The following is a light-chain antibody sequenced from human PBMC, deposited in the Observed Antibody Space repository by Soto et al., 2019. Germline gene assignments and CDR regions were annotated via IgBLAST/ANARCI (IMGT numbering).Light chain of an antibody. CDR3: QRCVTSAST. CDR2: GAS. CDR1: QSVSSSY. V-gene: IGKV3-20*01. J-gene: IGKJ2*01. Sequence: EIVLTQSPGTLSLSPGERATLSCRASQSVSSSYLAWYQQKPGQAPRLLIYGASSRATGIPDRFSGSGSGTDFTLTISRLEPEDFAVYYCQRCVTSASTFGQGTKLEIK.